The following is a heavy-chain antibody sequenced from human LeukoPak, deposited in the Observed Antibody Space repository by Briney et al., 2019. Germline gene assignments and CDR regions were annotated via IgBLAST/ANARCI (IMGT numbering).Heavy chain of an antibody. CDR3: ARDRLRITMVRGVIGY. D-gene: IGHD3-10*01. J-gene: IGHJ4*02. Sequence: ASVKVSCKASGYTFTGYYMHWVRQAPGQGLEWMGRINPNSGGTNYAQKFQGRVTMTRDTSISTASMELSRLRSDDTAVYYCARDRLRITMVRGVIGYWGQGTLVTVSS. V-gene: IGHV1-2*06. CDR1: GYTFTGYY. CDR2: INPNSGGT.